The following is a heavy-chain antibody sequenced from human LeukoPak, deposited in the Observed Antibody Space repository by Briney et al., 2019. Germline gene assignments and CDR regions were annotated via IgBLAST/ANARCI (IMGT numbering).Heavy chain of an antibody. V-gene: IGHV3-11*01. CDR3: AREIITMVRGCLDY. J-gene: IGHJ4*02. CDR1: GFTFSDYY. D-gene: IGHD3-10*01. Sequence: GGSLRLSCAASGFTFSDYYMSWIRQARGRGLEWVLYISSSGSTIYYADSVKGRFTISRDNAKNSLYLQINSLRAEDTAVYYCAREIITMVRGCLDYWGQGPLVTVSS. CDR2: ISSSGSTI.